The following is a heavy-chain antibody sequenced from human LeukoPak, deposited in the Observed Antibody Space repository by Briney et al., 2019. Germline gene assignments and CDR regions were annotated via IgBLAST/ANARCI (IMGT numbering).Heavy chain of an antibody. V-gene: IGHV4-4*07. CDR2: IYTSGST. CDR1: GGSISSYY. D-gene: IGHD3-10*01. Sequence: SETLSLTCTVSGGSISSYYWSWIRQPAGKGLEWIGRIYTSGSTNYNPSLKSRVTMSVDTSKNQFSLKLSSVTAADTAVYYCARDWMYYYGSGSYPYYYMDVWGKGTTVTISS. J-gene: IGHJ6*03. CDR3: ARDWMYYYGSGSYPYYYMDV.